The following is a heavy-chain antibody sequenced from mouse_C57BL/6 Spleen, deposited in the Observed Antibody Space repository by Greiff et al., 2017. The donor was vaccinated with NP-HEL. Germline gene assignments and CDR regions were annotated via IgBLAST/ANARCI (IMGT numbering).Heavy chain of an antibody. V-gene: IGHV1-52*01. Sequence: QVQLQQPGAELVRPGSSVKLSCKASGYTFTSYWMHWVKQRPIQGLEWIGNIDPSDSETHYNQKFKDKATLTVDKSSSTAYMQLSSLTSEDSAVYSCSRGGYGSSYFFAYWGQGTLVTVSA. CDR2: IDPSDSET. CDR1: GYTFTSYW. CDR3: SRGGYGSSYFFAY. J-gene: IGHJ3*01. D-gene: IGHD1-1*01.